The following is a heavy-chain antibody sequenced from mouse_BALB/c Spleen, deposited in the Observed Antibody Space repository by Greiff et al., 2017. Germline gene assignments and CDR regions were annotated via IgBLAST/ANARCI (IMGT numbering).Heavy chain of an antibody. Sequence: EADGGLVQPKGSLKLSCAASGFTFNTYAMNWVRQAPGKGLEWVARIRSKSNNYATYYADSVKDRFTISRDDSQSMLYLQMNNLKTEDTAMYYCVRQGGSWFAYWGQGTLVTVSA. J-gene: IGHJ3*01. CDR2: IRSKSNNYAT. D-gene: IGHD3-2*02. CDR3: VRQGGSWFAY. V-gene: IGHV10-1*02. CDR1: GFTFNTYA.